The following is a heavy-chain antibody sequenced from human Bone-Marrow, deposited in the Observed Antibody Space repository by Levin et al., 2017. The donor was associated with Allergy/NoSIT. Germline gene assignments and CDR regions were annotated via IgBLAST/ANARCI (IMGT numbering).Heavy chain of an antibody. CDR3: TTNDYGGNFDY. J-gene: IGHJ4*02. D-gene: IGHD4-23*01. V-gene: IGHV3-15*07. Sequence: GESLKISCAASGFTFSDAWMNWVRQAPGKGLEWVGRIKSKTDGGTTDYAAPVKGRFTISRDDSKNTLYLQMNSLKTEDTAVYYCTTNDYGGNFDYWGQGTLVTVSS. CDR1: GFTFSDAW. CDR2: IKSKTDGGTT.